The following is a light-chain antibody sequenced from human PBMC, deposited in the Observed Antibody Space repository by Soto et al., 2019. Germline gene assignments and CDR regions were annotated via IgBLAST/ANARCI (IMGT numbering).Light chain of an antibody. V-gene: IGKV3-20*01. CDR1: QSVSNNY. J-gene: IGKJ3*01. CDR3: QQYGRSPGLFT. CDR2: GAS. Sequence: MVLTQSPGSLSLSPGERATLSCRASQSVSNNYLAWYQQKPGQAPRLLIYGASSRATGIPDRFSGSGSGTDFTFTISTLEPEDFAVYHCQQYGRSPGLFTFGPGTKVAIK.